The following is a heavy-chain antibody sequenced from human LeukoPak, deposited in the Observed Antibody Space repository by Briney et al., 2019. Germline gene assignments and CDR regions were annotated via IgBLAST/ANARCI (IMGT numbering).Heavy chain of an antibody. J-gene: IGHJ4*02. CDR3: ARDASALY. V-gene: IGHV3-48*03. CDR2: ISSSGSTI. CDR1: GFTFSSYE. Sequence: PGGSLRLSCAVSGFTFSSYEMNWVRQAPGKGLEWVSYISSSGSTIYYADSVKGRFTISRDNAKNSLYVQMNSLRAEDTAVYFCARDASALYWGRGTLVTVSS. D-gene: IGHD6-19*01.